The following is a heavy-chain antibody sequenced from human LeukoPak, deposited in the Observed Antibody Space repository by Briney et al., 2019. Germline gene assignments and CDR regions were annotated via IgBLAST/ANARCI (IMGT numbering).Heavy chain of an antibody. CDR3: ARGTYYYDSSGYQNFDY. Sequence: GASVKVSCKASGYTFTGHYMHWVRQAPGQGLEWMGRINPNSGGTNYAQKFQGRVTMTRDTSISTAYMELSRLRSDDTAVYYCARGTYYYDSSGYQNFDYWGQGTLVTVSS. D-gene: IGHD3-22*01. V-gene: IGHV1-2*06. CDR2: INPNSGGT. CDR1: GYTFTGHY. J-gene: IGHJ4*02.